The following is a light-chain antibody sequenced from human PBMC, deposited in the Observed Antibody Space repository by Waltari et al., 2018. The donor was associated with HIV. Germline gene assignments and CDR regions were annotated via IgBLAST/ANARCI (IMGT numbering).Light chain of an antibody. Sequence: QSALTQPASVSASLGKSNTISCTASSRDIGPHRSIPCYQCQPDNAPQHVIYDSERRPSGIPFRFSGSLSDNPASLTISGLQADDEADYYCSSYVNGDTLVFGGGTKVTVL. V-gene: IGLV2-14*01. CDR2: DSE. CDR3: SSYVNGDTLV. CDR1: SRDIGPHRS. J-gene: IGLJ2*01.